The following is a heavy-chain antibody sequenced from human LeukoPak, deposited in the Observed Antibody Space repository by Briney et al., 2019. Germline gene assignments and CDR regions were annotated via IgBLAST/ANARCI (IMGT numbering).Heavy chain of an antibody. V-gene: IGHV1-2*02. CDR2: INPNSGGT. CDR3: ARDRFSCTYGYSPPDY. J-gene: IGHJ4*02. Sequence: ASVKVSCKASGYTFTGYYMHWVRQAPGQGLEWMGWINPNSGGTNYTQKFQGRVTMTRDMSISTAYMELRRLRSDDTAVYYCARDRFSCTYGYSPPDYWGQGTLVTVSS. CDR1: GYTFTGYY. D-gene: IGHD5-18*01.